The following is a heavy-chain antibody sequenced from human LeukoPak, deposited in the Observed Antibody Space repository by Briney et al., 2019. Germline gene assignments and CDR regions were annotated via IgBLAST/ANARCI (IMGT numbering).Heavy chain of an antibody. Sequence: SQTLSLTCAVSGGSISSGGYSWSWIRQPPGKGLEWIGYIYHSGSTYYNPSLKSRVTISVDRSKNQFSLKLSFVTAADTAVYYCARAGYDFWSGYYNAHAFDIWGQGTMVTVSS. D-gene: IGHD3-3*01. CDR3: ARAGYDFWSGYYNAHAFDI. V-gene: IGHV4-30-2*01. CDR1: GGSISSGGYS. J-gene: IGHJ3*02. CDR2: IYHSGST.